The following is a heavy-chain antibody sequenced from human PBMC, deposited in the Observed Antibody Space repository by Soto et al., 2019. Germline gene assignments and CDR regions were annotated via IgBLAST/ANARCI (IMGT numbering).Heavy chain of an antibody. V-gene: IGHV1-69*13. D-gene: IGHD3-16*02. J-gene: IGHJ3*02. CDR1: GGTFSSYA. CDR2: IIPIFGTA. CDR3: ARGGRKIKFGGVIVPDAFDI. Sequence: AASVKVSCKASGGTFSSYAISWVRQAPGQGLEWMGGIIPIFGTANYAQKFQGRVTVTADESTSTAYMELSSLRSEDTAVYYCARGGRKIKFGGVIVPDAFDIWGQGTMVTVSS.